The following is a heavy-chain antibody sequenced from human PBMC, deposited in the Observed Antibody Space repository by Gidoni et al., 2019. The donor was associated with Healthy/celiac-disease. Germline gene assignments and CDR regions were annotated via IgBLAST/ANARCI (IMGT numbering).Heavy chain of an antibody. V-gene: IGHV3-30*18. Sequence: QVQLVESGGGVVQPGRSLRLSCAASGFTFSSYGMHWVRQAPGKGLEWVAVISYDGSNKYYADSVKGRFTISRDNSKNTLYLQMNSLRAEDTAVYYCAKTSGYDQGLRWYFDLWGRGTLVTVSS. D-gene: IGHD5-12*01. CDR1: GFTFSSYG. CDR3: AKTSGYDQGLRWYFDL. CDR2: ISYDGSNK. J-gene: IGHJ2*01.